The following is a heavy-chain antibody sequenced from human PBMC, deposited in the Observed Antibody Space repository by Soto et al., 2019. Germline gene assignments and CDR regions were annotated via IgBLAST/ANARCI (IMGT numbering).Heavy chain of an antibody. V-gene: IGHV1-8*01. CDR3: ARYIYGQVFNA. J-gene: IGHJ5*02. CDR1: GDTFTNFD. D-gene: IGHD5-18*01. CDR2: MRANSGDT. Sequence: VQLVQSGAEVKKPGASVKVSCKASGDTFTNFDINWVRQATGQGLEWMGWMRANSGDTGHAQKLQGRVSMTRNTSRSTAYMELSSLRAEDTAVYYCARYIYGQVFNAWGQGTLVIVSS.